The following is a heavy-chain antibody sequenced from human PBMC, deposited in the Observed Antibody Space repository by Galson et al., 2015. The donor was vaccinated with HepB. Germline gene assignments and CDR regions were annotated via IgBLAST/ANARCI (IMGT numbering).Heavy chain of an antibody. CDR1: GFTFSSYW. Sequence: SLRLSCAASGFTFSSYWMVWVRQAPGKGLEWVANIKADGSEKYYVDSVKGRFTISRDNAKNSLYLQMSSLRVEDTAVYYCVKVGNSGWSVDHWGQGALVTVSS. J-gene: IGHJ5*02. V-gene: IGHV3-7*03. CDR2: IKADGSEK. CDR3: VKVGNSGWSVDH. D-gene: IGHD6-19*01.